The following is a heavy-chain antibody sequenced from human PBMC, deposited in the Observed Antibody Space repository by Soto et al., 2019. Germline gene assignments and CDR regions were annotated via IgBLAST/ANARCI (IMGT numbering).Heavy chain of an antibody. CDR2: IYYSGST. CDR3: ARLSSEGPLTIPYNWFDP. CDR1: GGSISSYY. J-gene: IGHJ5*02. V-gene: IGHV4-59*08. Sequence: QVQLQESGPGLVKPSETLSLTCTVSGGSISSYYWSWIRQPQGKGLEWIGYIYYSGSTNYNPSLNSRVTISVDTSKNQFSLKLSSVTAADTAVYYCARLSSEGPLTIPYNWFDPWGQGTLVTVSS. D-gene: IGHD3-3*01.